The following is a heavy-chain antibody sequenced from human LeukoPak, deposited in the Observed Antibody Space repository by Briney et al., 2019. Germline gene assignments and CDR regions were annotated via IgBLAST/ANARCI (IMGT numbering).Heavy chain of an antibody. J-gene: IGHJ5*02. D-gene: IGHD2-15*01. CDR2: IYYSGST. CDR3: ARHAAYCSGSSCYLRWFGP. V-gene: IGHV4-59*08. Sequence: SETLSLTCTVSGGSISSYYWSWIRQPPGKGLEWIGYIYYSGSTNYNPSLKSRVTISVDTSKNQFSLKLSSVTAADTAMYYCARHAAYCSGSSCYLRWFGPWGQGTLVTVSS. CDR1: GGSISSYY.